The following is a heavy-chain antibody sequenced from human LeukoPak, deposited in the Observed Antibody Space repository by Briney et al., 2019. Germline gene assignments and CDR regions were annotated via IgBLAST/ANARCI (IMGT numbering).Heavy chain of an antibody. V-gene: IGHV3-66*01. D-gene: IGHD3-9*01. CDR1: GFTASSNY. CDR3: ARGDYDILTGYPSYYFDY. CDR2: IYSGGST. Sequence: GGSLRLSCAASGFTASSNYMSWVRQAPGKGLEWVSVIYSGGSTYYADSVKGRFTISRDNSKNTLYLQMNSLRAEDTAVYYCARGDYDILTGYPSYYFDYWGQGTLVTVSS. J-gene: IGHJ4*02.